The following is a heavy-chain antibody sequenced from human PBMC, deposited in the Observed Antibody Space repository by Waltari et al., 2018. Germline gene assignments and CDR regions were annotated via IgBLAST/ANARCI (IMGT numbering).Heavy chain of an antibody. J-gene: IGHJ4*02. CDR3: ARGLSKVADY. Sequence: QVQLQESGPGLVKPSETLSLTCAVSGYSISSNYFWGWVRQPPGKGLEWVGHIYDGETIFYNPALKSRVIISLDTSKNHFSLKLSSLTAADTAVYFCARGLSKVADYWGQGILVTVSS. V-gene: IGHV4-38-2*01. D-gene: IGHD1-26*01. CDR1: GYSISSNYF. CDR2: IYDGETI.